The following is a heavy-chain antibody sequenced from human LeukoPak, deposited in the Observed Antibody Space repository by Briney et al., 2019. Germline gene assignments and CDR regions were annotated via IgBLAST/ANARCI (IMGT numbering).Heavy chain of an antibody. CDR3: AREKRYCSGGSCYSGGGAFDI. J-gene: IGHJ3*02. Sequence: ASVKVSCKASGGTFSSYAISWVRQAAGQGLEWMGGILPIFGTANYAQKFQGRVTITTDASTSTAYMEMSSVRYEDTAVYYCAREKRYCSGGSCYSGGGAFDIWGQGTMVTVSS. V-gene: IGHV1-69*05. CDR1: GGTFSSYA. D-gene: IGHD2-15*01. CDR2: ILPIFGTA.